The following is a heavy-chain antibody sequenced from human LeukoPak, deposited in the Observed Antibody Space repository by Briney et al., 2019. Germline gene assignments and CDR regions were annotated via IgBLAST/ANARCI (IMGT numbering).Heavy chain of an antibody. CDR3: ARDLGYDFADH. J-gene: IGHJ4*02. CDR2: ISSTGNTI. D-gene: IGHD3/OR15-3a*01. V-gene: IGHV3-11*01. Sequence: GGSLRLSCAVSGFTFSDYYMNWIRRAPGKGLDWVSYISSTGNTIFYADSVKGRFTVSRDNAHNSLYLQMNSLRAEDTAVYYCARDLGYDFADHWGQGTLVTVSS. CDR1: GFTFSDYY.